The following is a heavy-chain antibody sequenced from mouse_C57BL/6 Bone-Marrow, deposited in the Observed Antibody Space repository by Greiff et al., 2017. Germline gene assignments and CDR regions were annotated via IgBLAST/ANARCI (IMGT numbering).Heavy chain of an antibody. J-gene: IGHJ3*01. V-gene: IGHV5-16*01. CDR2: INYDGSST. Sequence: EVHLVESEGGLVQPGSSMKLSCTASGFTFSDYYMAWVRQVPEKGLEWVANINYDGSSTYYLVSLKSRFIISRDNAKNILYLQMSSLKSEDTATYYCAREELGWFAYWGQGTLVTVSA. D-gene: IGHD4-1*01. CDR1: GFTFSDYY. CDR3: AREELGWFAY.